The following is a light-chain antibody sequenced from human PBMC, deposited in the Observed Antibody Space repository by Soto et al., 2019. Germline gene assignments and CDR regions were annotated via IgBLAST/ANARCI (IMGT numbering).Light chain of an antibody. CDR1: QGFSSR. CDR2: DAS. J-gene: IGKJ1*01. CDR3: QQYNDYLWT. V-gene: IGKV1-5*01. Sequence: DIQMTQSPSTLSASVGDRVTITCRASQGFSSRLAWYQQTAGKAPKLLVYDASTLESGVPSRFSGSGSGTEFTLTISSLQPDDFATYYCQQYNDYLWTFGQGTKVEIK.